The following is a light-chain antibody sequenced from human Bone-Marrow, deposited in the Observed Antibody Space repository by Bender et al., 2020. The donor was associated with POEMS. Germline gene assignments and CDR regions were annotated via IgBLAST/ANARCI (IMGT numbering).Light chain of an antibody. Sequence: QSVLTQPPSASGTPGQSVTISCSGSSSNIGTYTVNWYRQLPGAAPKLLIYSNDQRPSGVPDRFSGSKSGTSASLAISGLQSEDEADYFCCSYAGTNTFVFGPGTMVTVL. V-gene: IGLV1-44*01. CDR3: CSYAGTNTFV. CDR2: SND. CDR1: SSNIGTYT. J-gene: IGLJ1*01.